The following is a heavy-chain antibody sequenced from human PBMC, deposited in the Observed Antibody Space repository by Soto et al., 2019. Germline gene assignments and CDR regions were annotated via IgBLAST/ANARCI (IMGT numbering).Heavy chain of an antibody. Sequence: QVQLQESGPGLVKPSETLSLTCIVSGGSVSSGSYYWSWIRQPPGKGLEWIGFIYYTGRTSYNPSLKSRVTISVDTSKNQCSLKLSSVTAADTAVYFCATMSSSGYPLDYWGRGTLVTVSS. V-gene: IGHV4-61*01. J-gene: IGHJ4*02. CDR3: ATMSSSGYPLDY. D-gene: IGHD3-22*01. CDR2: IYYTGRT. CDR1: GGSVSSGSYY.